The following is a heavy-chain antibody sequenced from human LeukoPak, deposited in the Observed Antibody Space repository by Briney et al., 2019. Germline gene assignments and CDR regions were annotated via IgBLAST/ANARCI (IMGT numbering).Heavy chain of an antibody. CDR2: IYPRDSDT. CDR1: GYSFTSYW. J-gene: IGHJ4*02. V-gene: IGHV5-51*01. CDR3: ARSYDRRDFDY. Sequence: GESLKISCQGSGYSFTSYWIGWVRQMPGQGLEWMGIIYPRDSDTRYSPSFQGQVTISADKSISTAYLQWSSLKASDTAMYYCARSYDRRDFDYWGQGTLVTVSS. D-gene: IGHD3-22*01.